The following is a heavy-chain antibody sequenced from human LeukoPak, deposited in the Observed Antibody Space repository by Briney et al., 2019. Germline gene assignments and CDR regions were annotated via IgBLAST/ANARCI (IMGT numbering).Heavy chain of an antibody. CDR3: ATSTWNYYDSSSYYYGY. CDR1: GYTLTELS. V-gene: IGHV1-24*01. D-gene: IGHD3-22*01. Sequence: ASVKVSCKVSGYTLTELSMHWVRQAPGKGLEWMGGYDPEDGETIYAQKFQGRVTMTEDTSTDTAYMELSSLRSEDTAVYYCATSTWNYYDSSSYYYGYWGQGTLVTVSS. CDR2: YDPEDGET. J-gene: IGHJ4*02.